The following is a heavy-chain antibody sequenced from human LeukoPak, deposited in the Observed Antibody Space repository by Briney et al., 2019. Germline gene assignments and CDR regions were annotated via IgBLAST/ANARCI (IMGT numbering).Heavy chain of an antibody. CDR3: ARAHFSSGWPLFDF. Sequence: GGSLRLSCAASGFTFSSYDMHWVRQATGKGLEWVSSIGTAGDTYYPGSVKGRFTISREKAQNSLYFQMNSLRAGETAVYYCARAHFSSGWPLFDFWGQGTLVTVSS. CDR2: IGTAGDT. J-gene: IGHJ4*02. V-gene: IGHV3-13*04. D-gene: IGHD6-19*01. CDR1: GFTFSSYD.